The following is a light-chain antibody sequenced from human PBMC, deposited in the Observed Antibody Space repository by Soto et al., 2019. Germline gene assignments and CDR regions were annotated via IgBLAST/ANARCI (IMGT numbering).Light chain of an antibody. J-gene: IGKJ1*01. V-gene: IGKV1-5*03. CDR3: QQYNSYSPT. CDR2: KAS. CDR1: QSISSW. Sequence: DIQMTQSPSTLSASVGDGVTITCRATQSISSWLAWYQQKPGKAPKLLIYKASSLESGVPSRFSGSGSGTEFTLTISSLQPDDFATYYRQQYNSYSPTFGQGTKVDIK.